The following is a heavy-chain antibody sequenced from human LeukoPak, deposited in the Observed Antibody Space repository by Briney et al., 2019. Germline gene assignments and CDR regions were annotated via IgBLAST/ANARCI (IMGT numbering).Heavy chain of an antibody. D-gene: IGHD7-27*01. CDR1: GFTFDDYA. V-gene: IGHV3-9*01. J-gene: IGHJ3*02. CDR2: ISWNSGSI. CDR3: VKEFQLGPLSLSAAFDI. Sequence: PGGSLRLSCAASGFTFDDYAMHWGRQAPGKCLEWVAGISWNSGSIGYADSVEGRFTISRDNSKNSLYLQMNSLRAEDTALYYCVKEFQLGPLSLSAAFDIWGQGPMVAVSS.